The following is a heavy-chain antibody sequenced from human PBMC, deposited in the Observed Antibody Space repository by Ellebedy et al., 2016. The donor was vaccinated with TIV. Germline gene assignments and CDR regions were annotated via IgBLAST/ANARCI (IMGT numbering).Heavy chain of an antibody. CDR1: GFTCRSYS. D-gene: IGHD3-16*01. V-gene: IGHV3-23*01. CDR2: VSSSGDTT. J-gene: IGHJ4*02. Sequence: GESLKTSCVAAGFTCRSYSMNGVRQAPGKGLEGVSAVSSSGDTTYYADSVKGRFTISRDNSKNSLYLQMNSLRAEDTAVYYCAQRGADYWGQGTPVTVSS. CDR3: AQRGADY.